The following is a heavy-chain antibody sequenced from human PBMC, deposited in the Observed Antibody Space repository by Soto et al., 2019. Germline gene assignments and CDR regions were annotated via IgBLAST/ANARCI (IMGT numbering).Heavy chain of an antibody. J-gene: IGHJ5*02. D-gene: IGHD2-8*01. V-gene: IGHV4-34*01. CDR3: ARGHHHGDLCCTNGVCYLCNWFDP. CDR2: INHSGST. Sequence: SETLSLTCAVYGGSFSGYYWSWIRQPPGKGLEWIGEINHSGSTNYNPSLKSRVTISVDTSKNQFSLKLSSVTAADTAVYYCARGHHHGDLCCTNGVCYLCNWFDPWGQGTLVTVSS. CDR1: GGSFSGYY.